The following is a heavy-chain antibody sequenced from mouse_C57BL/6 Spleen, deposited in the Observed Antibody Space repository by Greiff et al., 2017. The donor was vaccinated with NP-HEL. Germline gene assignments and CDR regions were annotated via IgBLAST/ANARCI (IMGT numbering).Heavy chain of an antibody. J-gene: IGHJ2*01. CDR1: GYTFTSYW. CDR3: ARDDYDVGYFDY. Sequence: VQLQQSGAELVKPGASVKMSCKASGYTFTSYWITWVKQRPGQGLEWIGDIYPGSGSTNYNEKFKSKATLTVDTSSSTAYMQLSSLTSEDSAVYYCARDDYDVGYFDYWGQGTTRTVSS. CDR2: IYPGSGST. D-gene: IGHD2-4*01. V-gene: IGHV1-55*01.